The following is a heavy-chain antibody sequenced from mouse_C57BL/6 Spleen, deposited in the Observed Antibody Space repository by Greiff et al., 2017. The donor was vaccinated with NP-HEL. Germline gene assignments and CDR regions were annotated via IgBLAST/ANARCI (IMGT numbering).Heavy chain of an antibody. J-gene: IGHJ4*01. Sequence: EVKLVESGGDLVKPGGSLKLSCAASGFTFSSYGMSWVRQTPDKRLEWVATISSGGSYTYYPDSVKGRFTISRDNAKNTLYLQMSSLKSEDTAMYYCARHNLIYYGNPGDYAMDYWGQGTSVTVSS. CDR3: ARHNLIYYGNPGDYAMDY. V-gene: IGHV5-6*01. CDR1: GFTFSSYG. D-gene: IGHD2-1*01. CDR2: ISSGGSYT.